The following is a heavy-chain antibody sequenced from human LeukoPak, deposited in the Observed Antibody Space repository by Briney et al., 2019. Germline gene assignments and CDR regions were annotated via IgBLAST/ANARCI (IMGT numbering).Heavy chain of an antibody. CDR3: ARDRAVVVPAAMGNY. V-gene: IGHV1-2*04. CDR1: GYTFTGYY. CDR2: INPNSGGT. Sequence: ASVNVSCKASGYTFTGYYMHWVRQAPGQGLEWMGWINPNSGGTNYAQKFQGWVTMTRDTSISTAYMELSRLRSDDTAVYYCARDRAVVVPAAMGNYWGQGTLVTVSS. J-gene: IGHJ4*02. D-gene: IGHD2-2*01.